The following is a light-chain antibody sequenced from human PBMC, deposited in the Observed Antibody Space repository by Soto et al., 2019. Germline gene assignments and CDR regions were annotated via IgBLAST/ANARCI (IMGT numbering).Light chain of an antibody. CDR2: GAS. CDR3: QQYNNWPWT. CDR1: HSISDT. J-gene: IGKJ1*01. Sequence: EIVMTQSPATLSVSPGERATLSCRASHSISDTLAWYQQKPGQAPRLLIYGASTRATSFPARFSGSGSGTDFTLTISSLQSEDFAVYYCQQYNNWPWTFGQGTKVDIK. V-gene: IGKV3-15*01.